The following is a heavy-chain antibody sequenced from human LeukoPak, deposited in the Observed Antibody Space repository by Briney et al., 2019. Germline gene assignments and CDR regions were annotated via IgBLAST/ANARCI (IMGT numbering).Heavy chain of an antibody. Sequence: GGSLRLSCAASGLTLTSYGMHWVREAPGKGLECVALIWSDGSNKYYVDSVKGRFTISRDNSNNTLSLQMNSLRAEDTALYYCAGGPGLRALDISGQRTKVTVSS. D-gene: IGHD6-25*01. V-gene: IGHV3-33*01. J-gene: IGHJ3*02. CDR2: IWSDGSNK. CDR1: GLTLTSYG. CDR3: AGGPGLRALDI.